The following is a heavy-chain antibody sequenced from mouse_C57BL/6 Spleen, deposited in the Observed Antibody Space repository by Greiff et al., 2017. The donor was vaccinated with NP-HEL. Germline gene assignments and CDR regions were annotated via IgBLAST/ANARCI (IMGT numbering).Heavy chain of an antibody. J-gene: IGHJ2*01. CDR1: GYTFTSYW. CDR2: IDPSDSYT. CDR3: ARSPLQYYFDY. Sequence: VQLQQPGAELVKPGASVKLSCKASGYTFTSYWMQWVKQRPGQGLEWIGEIDPSDSYTNYNQKFKGKATLTVDTSSSTAYMQLSSLTSEDSAVYYCARSPLQYYFDYWGQGTTLTVSS. V-gene: IGHV1-50*01. D-gene: IGHD6-1*01.